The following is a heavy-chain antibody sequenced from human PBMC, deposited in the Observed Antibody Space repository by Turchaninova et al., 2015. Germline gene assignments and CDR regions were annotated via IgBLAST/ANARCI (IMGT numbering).Heavy chain of an antibody. J-gene: IGHJ4*02. Sequence: GASVKVSCKASGYNFIGYYIHWVRQAPGQGLEWMARINPNSGATVFAQRFLGRVSLTRDTSINTGYMDLSWLTSDDTAVYFCARAGEAVSGTPSVFDYWGQGARVTVSS. CDR1: GYNFIGYY. CDR2: INPNSGAT. D-gene: IGHD6-19*01. V-gene: IGHV1-2*06. CDR3: ARAGEAVSGTPSVFDY.